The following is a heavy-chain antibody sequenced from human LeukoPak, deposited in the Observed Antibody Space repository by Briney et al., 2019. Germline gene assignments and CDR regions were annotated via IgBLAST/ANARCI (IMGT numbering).Heavy chain of an antibody. CDR1: GASISSYY. J-gene: IGHJ4*02. V-gene: IGHV4-59*01. D-gene: IGHD6-13*01. Sequence: PSETLSLTCTVSGASISSYYWSWIRQSPGKGLEWIGYIYYSGRTNYNPSLKSRVTISVDTSKNQFPLKLTSATAADTAVYYCARDTAAGQGYWGQGTLVTVSS. CDR2: IYYSGRT. CDR3: ARDTAAGQGY.